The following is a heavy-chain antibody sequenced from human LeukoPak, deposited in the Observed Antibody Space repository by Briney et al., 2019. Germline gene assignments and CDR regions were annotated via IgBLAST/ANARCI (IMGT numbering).Heavy chain of an antibody. J-gene: IGHJ6*02. CDR1: GFTFSSYG. CDR2: IWYDGSNK. V-gene: IGHV3-33*01. D-gene: IGHD6-13*01. Sequence: GGSLRLSCAASGFTFSSYGMHWGRQAPGKGLEWVAVIWYDGSNKYYADSVQGRFTISRDNSKNTLYLQMKSLRAEDTAVYYCARETSSWISTYYYYGMDVWGQGTTVTVSS. CDR3: ARETSSWISTYYYYGMDV.